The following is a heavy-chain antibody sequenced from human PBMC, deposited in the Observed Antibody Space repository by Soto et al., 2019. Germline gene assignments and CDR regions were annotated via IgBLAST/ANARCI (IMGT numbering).Heavy chain of an antibody. J-gene: IGHJ4*02. Sequence: EVPLVESGGGLVLPGGSLRLSCAASGFTFSDYYMDWVRQAAGKGLEWVGRIRNKANSYTTEYAASVKGRFTISRDDSNNLLYLQMKSLKTDDTAVYYCTRGPADYWGRGTLVTVSS. V-gene: IGHV3-72*01. CDR2: IRNKANSYTT. CDR1: GFTFSDYY. CDR3: TRGPADY.